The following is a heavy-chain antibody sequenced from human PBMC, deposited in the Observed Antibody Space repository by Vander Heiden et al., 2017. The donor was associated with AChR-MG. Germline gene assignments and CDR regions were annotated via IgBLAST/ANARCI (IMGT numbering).Heavy chain of an antibody. CDR1: GFTFSSYE. D-gene: IGHD6-6*01. Sequence: EVQLVESGGGLVQPGGSLRLSCAASGFTFSSYEMNWVRQAPGKGLEWVSYISSSGSTIYYADAVKGRFTISRDNAKNSMYLQMKRMRAEDTAVYYFARDRCGDSSSFDYWGQGTLVTVSS. J-gene: IGHJ4*02. CDR2: ISSSGSTI. V-gene: IGHV3-48*03. CDR3: ARDRCGDSSSFDY.